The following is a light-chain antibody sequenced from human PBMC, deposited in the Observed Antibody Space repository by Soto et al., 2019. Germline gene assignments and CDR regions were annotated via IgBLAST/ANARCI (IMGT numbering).Light chain of an antibody. CDR2: EVS. V-gene: IGLV2-14*01. CDR3: SSYTTNSTWV. J-gene: IGLJ3*02. Sequence: QSALTQPASVSGSPGQSITISCTGTSSDVGGYNYVSWYHQHPGKAPKLMISEVSNRPSGVSNRFSGSKSGNTASLTISGLQAEDEADYYCSSYTTNSTWVFGGGTKVTVL. CDR1: SSDVGGYNY.